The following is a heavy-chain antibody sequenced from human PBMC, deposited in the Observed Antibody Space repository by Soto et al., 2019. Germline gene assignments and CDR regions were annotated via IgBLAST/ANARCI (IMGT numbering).Heavy chain of an antibody. D-gene: IGHD3-3*01. Sequence: SETLSLTCAVYGGSFSGCYWSWIRQPPGKGLEWIGEINHSGSTNYNPSLKSRVTISVDTSKNQFSLKLSSVTAADTAVYYCARRDFWSGYNWFDPWGQGTLVTVSS. CDR2: INHSGST. V-gene: IGHV4-34*01. CDR1: GGSFSGCY. J-gene: IGHJ5*02. CDR3: ARRDFWSGYNWFDP.